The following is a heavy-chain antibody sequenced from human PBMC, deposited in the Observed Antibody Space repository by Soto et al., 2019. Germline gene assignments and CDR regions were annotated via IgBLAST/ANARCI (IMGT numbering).Heavy chain of an antibody. CDR3: VRDLGTSYSTPMDH. D-gene: IGHD2-21*01. CDR1: GFTFHDYA. V-gene: IGHV3-9*01. J-gene: IGHJ4*02. Sequence: GGSLRLSCAASGFTFHDYAIHWVRQAPGKGLEWVSGISWNSGSIGYADSVKGRFTISRDNAKTSLYLQMNNLRVEDTAIYYCVRDLGTSYSTPMDHWGQGTLVTVSS. CDR2: ISWNSGSI.